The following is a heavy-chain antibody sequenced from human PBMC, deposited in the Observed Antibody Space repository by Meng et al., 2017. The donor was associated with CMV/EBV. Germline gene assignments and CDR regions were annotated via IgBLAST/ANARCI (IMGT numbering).Heavy chain of an antibody. V-gene: IGHV3-7*01. D-gene: IGHD2-2*01. CDR1: GFTFSSYW. CDR2: IKQDGSEK. J-gene: IGHJ6*02. CDR3: ARDRGYCSSTSCQYYYYYGMDV. Sequence: GESLKISCTASGFTFSSYWVTWVRQAPGEGLEWVANIKQDGSEKYYVDSVKGRFTISRDNAKRSVYLQMNSLRADDTAVYYCARDRGYCSSTSCQYYYYYGMDVWGQGTTVTVSS.